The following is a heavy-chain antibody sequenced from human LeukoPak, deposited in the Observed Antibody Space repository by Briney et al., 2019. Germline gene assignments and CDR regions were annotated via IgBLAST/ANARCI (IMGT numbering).Heavy chain of an antibody. V-gene: IGHV4-34*01. CDR1: GGSFSGYY. CDR2: INHSGST. J-gene: IGHJ5*02. CDR3: ARGSQWLERTRNWFDP. D-gene: IGHD6-19*01. Sequence: SETLSLTCAVYGGSFSGYYWSWIRQPPGKGLEWIGEINHSGSTNYNPSLKSRVTISVDTSKNQFSLKLSSVTAADTTVYYCARGSQWLERTRNWFDPWGRGTLVIVSS.